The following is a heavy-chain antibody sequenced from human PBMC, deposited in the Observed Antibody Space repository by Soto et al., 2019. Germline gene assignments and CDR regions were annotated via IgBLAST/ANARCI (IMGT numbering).Heavy chain of an antibody. CDR1: GYTFTSYG. V-gene: IGHV1-3*01. CDR2: INAGNGNT. J-gene: IGHJ6*02. CDR3: ARERYIEYYYYGMDV. D-gene: IGHD1-1*01. Sequence: ASVKVSCKASGYTFTSYGIHWVRQAPGQRLEWTGWINAGNGNTKYSEKFQGRVTITRDTSASTAYLELSSLRSEDTAVYYCARERYIEYYYYGMDVWGQGTTVTVSS.